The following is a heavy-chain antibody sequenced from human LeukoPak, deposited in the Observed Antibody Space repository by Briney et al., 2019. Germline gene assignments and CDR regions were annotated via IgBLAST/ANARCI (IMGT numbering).Heavy chain of an antibody. CDR1: GYTFTSYC. CDR2: INPSGGST. J-gene: IGHJ4*02. Sequence: ASVKVSCKASGYTFTSYCMHWVRQAPGQGLEWMGIINPSGGSTSYAQKFQGRVTMTRDVSTSTVYMELSSLRSEDTAVYYCARGVFYYDSSGSKYYFDYWGQGTLVTVSS. V-gene: IGHV1-46*01. CDR3: ARGVFYYDSSGSKYYFDY. D-gene: IGHD3-22*01.